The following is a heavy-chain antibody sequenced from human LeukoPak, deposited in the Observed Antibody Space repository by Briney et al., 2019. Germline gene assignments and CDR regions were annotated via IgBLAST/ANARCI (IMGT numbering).Heavy chain of an antibody. CDR3: AKDISPVGTTTLFDY. D-gene: IGHD1-7*01. CDR1: GFTFRSYS. Sequence: PGGSLRLSCAVSGFTFRSYSMNWVRQAPGKGLEWVSFISSSSSYIYYADSVKGRFTISRDNAKNSLYLQMNSLRAEDTALYYCAKDISPVGTTTLFDYWGQGTLVTVSS. CDR2: ISSSSSYI. J-gene: IGHJ4*02. V-gene: IGHV3-21*04.